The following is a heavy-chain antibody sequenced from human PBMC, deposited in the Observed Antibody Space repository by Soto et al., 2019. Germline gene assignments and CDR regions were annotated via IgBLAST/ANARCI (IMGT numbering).Heavy chain of an antibody. J-gene: IGHJ4*02. CDR1: GFIFSNYA. Sequence: VELVESGGVVVQPGRSRRLSCAASGFIFSNYAMYWVRQAPGKGPEWVALIWSDGSNAYYAVSVKGRVTISRDNSKHALYLQMISLRAEDTAVYYCARPRKQLLVFFDYWGQGTLVTVSS. CDR3: ARPRKQLLVFFDY. V-gene: IGHV3-33*01. CDR2: IWSDGSNA. D-gene: IGHD6-19*01.